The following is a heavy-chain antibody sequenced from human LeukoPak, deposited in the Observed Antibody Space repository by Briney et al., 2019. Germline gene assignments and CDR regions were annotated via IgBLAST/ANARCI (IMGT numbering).Heavy chain of an antibody. J-gene: IGHJ4*02. CDR3: ARVRGPTYYFDY. D-gene: IGHD2/OR15-2a*01. V-gene: IGHV3-53*01. CDR1: GFTVSNNY. Sequence: GGSLRLSCAASGFTVSNNYMGWVRQAPGKGLEWVSTIYSGGSTYYADSVKGRFTISRDNSKNTLYLQMNSLRAEDTAVYYCARVRGPTYYFDYWGQGTLVTVSS. CDR2: IYSGGST.